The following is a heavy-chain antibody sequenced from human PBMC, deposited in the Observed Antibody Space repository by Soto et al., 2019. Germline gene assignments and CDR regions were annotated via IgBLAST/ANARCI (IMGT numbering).Heavy chain of an antibody. CDR2: IYHSGST. CDR3: ARFNSGNYYEAFDI. V-gene: IGHV4-4*02. J-gene: IGHJ3*02. CDR1: GGSISSSNW. Sequence: TLSDHFAVAGGSISSSNWWSWVRQNPGKGLEWIGEIYHSGSTNYNPSLKSRVTISVDKSKNQFSLKLSSVTAADTAVYYCARFNSGNYYEAFDIWGQGTMVTVSS. D-gene: IGHD1-26*01.